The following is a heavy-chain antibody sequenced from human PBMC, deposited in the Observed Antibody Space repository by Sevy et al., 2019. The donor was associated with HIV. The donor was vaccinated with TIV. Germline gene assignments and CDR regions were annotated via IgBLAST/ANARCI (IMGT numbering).Heavy chain of an antibody. J-gene: IGHJ3*02. CDR1: GFTFTSYA. V-gene: IGHV3-23*01. Sequence: GGSLRLSCKPSGFTFTSYAMNWVRQAPGKGLEWISTIYGSGGVTYYANSVKGRFTISRDKSKNTWYLQMNSLRTEDTALYYCAGGRYDSSGSFDALDIWGQGTMVTVSS. D-gene: IGHD3-22*01. CDR2: IYGSGGVT. CDR3: AGGRYDSSGSFDALDI.